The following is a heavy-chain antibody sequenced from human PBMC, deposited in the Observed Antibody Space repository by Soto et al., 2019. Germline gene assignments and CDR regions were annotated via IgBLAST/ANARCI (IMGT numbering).Heavy chain of an antibody. V-gene: IGHV1-18*01. Sequence: QVQVVQSGPEVKKPGASVKVSCNTSGYTFRKFVVSWVRQAPGQRLAWLGLTRGYNGRTYYAEKFPARLTWTTDTSTATPYMEPRSLRSEATAMFYWVLVGSTDHVRAGLDWGQGTLVTVS. D-gene: IGHD1-26*01. CDR3: VLVGSTDHVRAGLD. CDR2: TRGYNGRT. CDR1: GYTFRKFV. J-gene: IGHJ4*02.